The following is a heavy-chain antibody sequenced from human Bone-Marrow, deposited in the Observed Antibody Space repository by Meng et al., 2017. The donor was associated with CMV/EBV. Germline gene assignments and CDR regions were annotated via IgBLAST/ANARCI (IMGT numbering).Heavy chain of an antibody. J-gene: IGHJ3*02. Sequence: GESLKISCAASGLTFSSYAMHWVRRAPGKGLEWVAVISYDGSNKYYADSVKGRFTISRDNSKNTLYLQMNSLRAEDTAVYYCARGYYDILTGYSNDAFDIWGQGTMVTVSS. D-gene: IGHD3-9*01. CDR3: ARGYYDILTGYSNDAFDI. V-gene: IGHV3-30*04. CDR2: ISYDGSNK. CDR1: GLTFSSYA.